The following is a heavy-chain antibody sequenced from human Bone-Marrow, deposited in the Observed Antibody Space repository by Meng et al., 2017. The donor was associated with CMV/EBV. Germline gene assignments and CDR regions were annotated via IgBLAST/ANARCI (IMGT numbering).Heavy chain of an antibody. D-gene: IGHD5-12*01. CDR1: GFTFSSYS. V-gene: IGHV3-21*01. CDR2: ISSSSSYI. J-gene: IGHJ5*02. CDR3: ARDGDIVGNP. Sequence: GESLKISCAASGFTFSSYSMNWVRQAPGKGLEWVSSISSSSSYIYYADSVKGRFTISRDNAKNSLYLQMNSLRAEDTAVYYCARDGDIVGNPWGQGTLVTVSS.